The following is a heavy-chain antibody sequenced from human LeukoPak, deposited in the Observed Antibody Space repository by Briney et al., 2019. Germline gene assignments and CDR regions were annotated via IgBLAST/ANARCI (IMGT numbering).Heavy chain of an antibody. CDR3: AKGSYYDSSGSFYFDY. Sequence: GGTLRLSCAASGFTFSSYAMSWVRQAPGKGLEWVSGISGSGDNTYYADSVKGRFTISRDNSKNTLYVQVNSLGTEDTAAYYCAKGSYYDSSGSFYFDYWGQGTLVTVSS. V-gene: IGHV3-23*01. D-gene: IGHD3-22*01. J-gene: IGHJ4*02. CDR1: GFTFSSYA. CDR2: ISGSGDNT.